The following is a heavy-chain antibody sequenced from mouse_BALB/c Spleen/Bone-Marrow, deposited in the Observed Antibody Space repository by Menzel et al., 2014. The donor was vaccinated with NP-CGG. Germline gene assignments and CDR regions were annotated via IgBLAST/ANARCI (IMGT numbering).Heavy chain of an antibody. CDR3: ARHAYYDQTEVSFVY. V-gene: IGHV5-9-2*01. CDR2: ISGGGSYT. J-gene: IGHJ3*01. CDR1: GFSFNSYG. D-gene: IGHD2-4*01. Sequence: VQGAGSGGGLVKPGGPLKLSCAASGFSFNSYGMSWVRQPPEKRLEWVATISGGGSYTFYPDSVKGRFTISRDNAKNNLYLQLSSLRSEDTALYYCARHAYYDQTEVSFVYWSQGTLVTVSA.